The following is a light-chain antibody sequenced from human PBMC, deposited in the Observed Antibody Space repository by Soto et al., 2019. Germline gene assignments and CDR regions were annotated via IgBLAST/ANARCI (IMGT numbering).Light chain of an antibody. CDR3: GSYTSSSTLV. J-gene: IGLJ2*01. CDR2: DVS. Sequence: QSVLTQPASVSGAPGQSITISCTGTSSDVGGYNYVSWYQQHPGKAPKLMFYDVSNRPSGVSNRFSGSKSGNTASLTISGLQAEDEADYYCGSYTSSSTLVFGGGTKVTVL. V-gene: IGLV2-14*01. CDR1: SSDVGGYNY.